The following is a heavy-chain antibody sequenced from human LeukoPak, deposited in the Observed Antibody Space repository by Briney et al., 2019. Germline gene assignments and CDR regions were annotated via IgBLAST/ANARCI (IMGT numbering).Heavy chain of an antibody. CDR3: ARGPGNWPSSD. V-gene: IGHV1-69*01. D-gene: IGHD1-1*01. CDR2: IIPIFGTA. J-gene: IGHJ3*01. Sequence: SVKVSCKASGGTFSSYAISWVRQAPGQGLEWMGGIIPIFGTANYAQKFQGRVTITADESTSTAYTELSSLRSEDTAGYYCARGPGNWPSSDWGQGTMVTVSS. CDR1: GGTFSSYA.